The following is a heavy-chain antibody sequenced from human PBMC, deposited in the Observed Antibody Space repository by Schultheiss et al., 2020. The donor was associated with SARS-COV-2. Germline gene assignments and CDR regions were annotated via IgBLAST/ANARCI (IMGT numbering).Heavy chain of an antibody. Sequence: SETLSLTCAVSDGSFSDYYWTWIRQPPGKGLEWIGEIYHSGSTNYNPSLKSRVTISVDTSKNQFSLKLSSVTAADTAVYYCAKVGAAQLGTKRTRNDYWGQGTLVTVSS. CDR2: IYHSGST. D-gene: IGHD1-26*01. CDR1: DGSFSDYY. V-gene: IGHV4-34*01. CDR3: AKVGAAQLGTKRTRNDY. J-gene: IGHJ4*02.